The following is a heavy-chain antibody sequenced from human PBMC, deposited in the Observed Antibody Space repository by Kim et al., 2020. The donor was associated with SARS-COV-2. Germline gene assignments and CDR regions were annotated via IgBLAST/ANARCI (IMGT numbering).Heavy chain of an antibody. CDR2: INHSGST. CDR3: ARGWGVVGAATFDY. D-gene: IGHD2-15*01. V-gene: IGHV4-34*01. J-gene: IGHJ4*02. CDR1: GGSFSGYY. Sequence: SETLSLTCAVYGGSFSGYYWSWIRQPPGKGLEWIGEINHSGSTNYNPSLKSRVTISVDTSKNQFSLKLSSVTAADTAVYYCARGWGVVGAATFDYLGQG.